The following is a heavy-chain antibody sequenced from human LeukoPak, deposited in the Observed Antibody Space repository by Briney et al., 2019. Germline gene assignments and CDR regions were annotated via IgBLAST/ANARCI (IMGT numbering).Heavy chain of an antibody. V-gene: IGHV3-21*06. CDR1: GFTFSDYT. CDR3: ARPDTNDYGDYDGSFDY. D-gene: IGHD4-17*01. J-gene: IGHJ4*02. Sequence: GGSLRLSCAASGFTFSDYTMNWVRQAPGKGLEWVSSISSGSSYIYYADSMKGRFTISRDNAKNSLYLQMNGLRAGDTAVYYCARPDTNDYGDYDGSFDYWGQGTLVTVSS. CDR2: ISSGSSYI.